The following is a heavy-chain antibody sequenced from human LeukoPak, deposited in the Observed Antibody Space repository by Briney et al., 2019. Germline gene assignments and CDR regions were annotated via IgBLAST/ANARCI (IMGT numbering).Heavy chain of an antibody. CDR3: ARIWDGYSGSDY. D-gene: IGHD1-26*01. J-gene: IGHJ4*02. CDR2: ISGSGGST. CDR1: GFTFSTYA. Sequence: PGGSLRLSCAASGFTFSTYAMSWVRQAPGKGLEWVSAISGSGGSTYYADSVKGRFTISRDNSKNTLYLQMNSLRAEDTAVYYCARIWDGYSGSDYWGQGTLVTVSS. V-gene: IGHV3-23*01.